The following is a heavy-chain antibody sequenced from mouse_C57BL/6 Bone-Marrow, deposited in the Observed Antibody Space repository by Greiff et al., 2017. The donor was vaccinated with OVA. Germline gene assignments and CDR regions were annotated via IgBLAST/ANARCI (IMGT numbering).Heavy chain of an antibody. Sequence: VQLKQSGPGLVKPSQSLSLTCSVTGYSITSGYYWNWIRQFPGNKLEWMGYISYDGSNNYNPSLKNRISITRDTSKNQFFLKLNSVTTEDTATYYCAREGMDDYDVYYFDYWGQGTTLTVSS. V-gene: IGHV3-6*01. J-gene: IGHJ2*01. CDR1: GYSITSGYY. D-gene: IGHD2-4*01. CDR3: AREGMDDYDVYYFDY. CDR2: ISYDGSN.